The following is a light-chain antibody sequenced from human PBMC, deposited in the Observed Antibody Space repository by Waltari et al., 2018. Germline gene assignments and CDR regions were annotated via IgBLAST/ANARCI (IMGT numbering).Light chain of an antibody. CDR1: QSIDNW. Sequence: DIQMTQSPSTLSASEGDRVSMTCRTSQSIDNWLAWYQQKPGKAPKLLIAKTSLLESGVPSRFSGSGSGTEFNLTITTLQPGDFATYYCQQYDNSWTFGQGTKVEIK. V-gene: IGKV1-5*03. CDR2: KTS. CDR3: QQYDNSWT. J-gene: IGKJ1*01.